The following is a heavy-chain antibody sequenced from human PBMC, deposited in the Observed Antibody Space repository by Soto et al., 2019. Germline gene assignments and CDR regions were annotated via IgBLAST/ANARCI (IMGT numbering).Heavy chain of an antibody. CDR1: GGTFSSYT. CDR3: ARTDTGYGGAFDI. CDR2: IIPILGIA. Sequence: QFQLVQSGAEVKKPGTSVKVSCKASGGTFSSYTISWVRQAPGQGLEWMGRIIPILGIANYAQKFQGRVTITADKSTSTAYMELSSLRSEDTAVYYCARTDTGYGGAFDIWGQGTMVTVSS. V-gene: IGHV1-69*02. D-gene: IGHD5-12*01. J-gene: IGHJ3*02.